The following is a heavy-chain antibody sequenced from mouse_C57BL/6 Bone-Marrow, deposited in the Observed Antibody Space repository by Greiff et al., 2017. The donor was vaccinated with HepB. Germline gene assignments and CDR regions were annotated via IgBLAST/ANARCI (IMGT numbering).Heavy chain of an antibody. CDR2: IHPSDSDT. V-gene: IGHV1-74*01. Sequence: QVHVKQPGAELVKPGASVKVSCKASGYTFTSYWMHWVKQRPGQGLEWIGRIHPSDSDTNYNQKFKGKATLTVDKSSSTAYMQLSSLTSEDSAVYYCAIDGYSNSFSYWGQGTLVTVSA. J-gene: IGHJ3*01. D-gene: IGHD2-5*01. CDR1: GYTFTSYW. CDR3: AIDGYSNSFSY.